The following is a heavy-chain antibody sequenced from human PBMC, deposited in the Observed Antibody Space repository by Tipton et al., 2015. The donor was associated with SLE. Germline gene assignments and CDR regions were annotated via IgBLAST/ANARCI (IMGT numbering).Heavy chain of an antibody. J-gene: IGHJ3*02. CDR3: AREVITIIDSDAFDI. V-gene: IGHV4-31*03. CDR1: GGSISSNNFF. CDR2: IYYSGSA. Sequence: TLSLTCTVSGGSISSNNFFWSWLRQHPGKGLEWIGYIYYSGSAFYNPSLKSRVTMSVDTSKNQLFMRLSSATAADTAVYYCAREVITIIDSDAFDIWGQGTMVTVSS. D-gene: IGHD2-21*01.